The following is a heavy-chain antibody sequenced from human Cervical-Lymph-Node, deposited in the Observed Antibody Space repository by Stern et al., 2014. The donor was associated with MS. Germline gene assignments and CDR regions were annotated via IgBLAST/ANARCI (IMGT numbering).Heavy chain of an antibody. CDR2: ISSRSSYI. CDR3: ARDDDMSTVTTLFDY. CDR1: GFIFSNYG. J-gene: IGHJ4*02. Sequence: DVQLEESGGGLVKPGGSLRLSCAASGFIFSNYGMNRVRQAPGKGLEWLSSISSRSSYILYAESVKGRFTVSRDNAKNSLFLQMNNLRAEDTAVYYCARDDDMSTVTTLFDYWGQGTLVAVSS. D-gene: IGHD4-17*01. V-gene: IGHV3-21*01.